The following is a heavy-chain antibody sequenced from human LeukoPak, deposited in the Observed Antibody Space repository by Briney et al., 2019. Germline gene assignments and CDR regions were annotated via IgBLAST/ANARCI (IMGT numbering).Heavy chain of an antibody. CDR3: ARGGTLFGVIEY. CDR2: ISSNGYNT. Sequence: PGGSLRLSCAASGFTFSGYAMSWVRQAPGKGLEYVAAISSNGYNTYYANSVKGRFTISRDNSKNTLYLQMGSLRAEDMAVYYCARGGTLFGVIEYWGQGTLVTVSS. J-gene: IGHJ4*02. D-gene: IGHD3-3*01. V-gene: IGHV3-64*01. CDR1: GFTFSGYA.